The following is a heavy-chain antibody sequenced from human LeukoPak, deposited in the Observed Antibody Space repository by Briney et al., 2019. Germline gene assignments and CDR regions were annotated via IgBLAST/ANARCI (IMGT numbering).Heavy chain of an antibody. CDR1: GYTFTSYG. CDR2: ISGYNGNT. Sequence: APVKVSCKASGYTFTSYGISWVRQAPGQGLEWMGWISGYNGNTIYAQKFQGRVTMTTDTSTSTAYMEMRSLRSDDTAVYYCARDGFRRDGYNSGLDYWGQGTLVTVSS. D-gene: IGHD5-24*01. CDR3: ARDGFRRDGYNSGLDY. V-gene: IGHV1-18*01. J-gene: IGHJ4*02.